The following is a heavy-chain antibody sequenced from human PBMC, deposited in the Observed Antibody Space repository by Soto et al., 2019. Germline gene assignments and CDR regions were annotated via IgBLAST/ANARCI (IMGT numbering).Heavy chain of an antibody. Sequence: EVQVLDSGGGLVQPGGSQRLSCEASGFTFSNYAMSWVRQAPGKGLEWVSTISATGSTLYADSVKGRFTISRDNSKNTVYLQMNFLRAEDTAVYYCAEVSNKWAVAQRGYFDYWGQGTLVTVSS. J-gene: IGHJ4*02. D-gene: IGHD6-19*01. CDR2: ISATGST. CDR3: AEVSNKWAVAQRGYFDY. CDR1: GFTFSNYA. V-gene: IGHV3-23*01.